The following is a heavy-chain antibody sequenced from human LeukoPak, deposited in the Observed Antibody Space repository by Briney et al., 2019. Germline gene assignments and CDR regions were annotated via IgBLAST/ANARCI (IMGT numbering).Heavy chain of an antibody. D-gene: IGHD3-10*01. CDR2: ISAYNGNT. CDR3: ARILLWFGELSRTQSWFDP. J-gene: IGHJ5*02. Sequence: GASVKVSCKASGYTFTSYGISWVRQAPGQGLEWMGWISAYNGNTNYAQKLQGRVTMTTDTSTSTAYMELRSLRSDDTAVYYCARILLWFGELSRTQSWFDPWGQGTLVTVSS. V-gene: IGHV1-18*01. CDR1: GYTFTSYG.